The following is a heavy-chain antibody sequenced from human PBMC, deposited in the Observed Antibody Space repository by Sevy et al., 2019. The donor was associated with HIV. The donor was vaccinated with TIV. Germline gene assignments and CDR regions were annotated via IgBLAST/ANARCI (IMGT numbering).Heavy chain of an antibody. CDR2: IKSKTDGGTG. CDR3: TTGDPYNRYGYMRPYFFDY. J-gene: IGHJ4*02. CDR1: GFTFTNTW. Sequence: GGSLRLSCAASGFTFTNTWMSWVRQAPGKGLEWVGRIKSKTDGGTGDYAAPVKGRFSIQRDDSKNTLYLQMNSLKTEDTAVYYCTTGDPYNRYGYMRPYFFDYWGQGTLVTVSS. D-gene: IGHD5-18*01. V-gene: IGHV3-15*01.